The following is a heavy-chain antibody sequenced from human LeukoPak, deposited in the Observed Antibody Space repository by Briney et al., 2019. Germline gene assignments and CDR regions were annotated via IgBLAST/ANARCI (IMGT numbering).Heavy chain of an antibody. V-gene: IGHV5-51*01. CDR2: IYPGDSGT. CDR3: ARHWADDYSDYYYYYMDV. D-gene: IGHD4-11*01. J-gene: IGHJ6*03. CDR1: GYSFTSYW. Sequence: PGESLKISCKGSGYSFTSYWIGWVRQMPGKGLEWMGIIYPGDSGTRYNPSFQGQVTISADKSISTAYLQWSSLKASDTAMYYCARHWADDYSDYYYYYMDVWGKGTTVTVSS.